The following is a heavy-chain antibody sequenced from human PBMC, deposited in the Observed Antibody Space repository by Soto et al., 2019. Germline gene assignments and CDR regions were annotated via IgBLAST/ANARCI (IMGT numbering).Heavy chain of an antibody. D-gene: IGHD3-16*01. J-gene: IGHJ4*02. Sequence: QVQLQESGPGLVKPSETLSLTCTVSGASISRDHWNWIRQPPGKGLEWLGEYSGSTNYNPSLKSXXXXXXXXXXXXXXXXXXXXXXXXXXXXXXXXXTXAGGGRGYWGQGTLVTVSS. CDR3: XXXTXAGGGRGY. CDR2: EYSGST. V-gene: IGHV4-59*01. CDR1: GASISRDH.